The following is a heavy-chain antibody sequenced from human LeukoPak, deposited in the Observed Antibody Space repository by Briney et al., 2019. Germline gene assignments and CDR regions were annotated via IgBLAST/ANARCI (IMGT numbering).Heavy chain of an antibody. CDR3: AKGAKQWLVQRYYMDV. CDR2: IRYDGSNK. V-gene: IGHV3-30*02. Sequence: PGGSLRLSCAASGFTFSSYGMHWVRQAPGKGLEWVAFIRYDGSNKYYADSVKGRFTISRDNSKNTLYLQMNSLRAEDTAVYYCAKGAKQWLVQRYYMDVWGKGTTVTVSS. D-gene: IGHD6-19*01. CDR1: GFTFSSYG. J-gene: IGHJ6*03.